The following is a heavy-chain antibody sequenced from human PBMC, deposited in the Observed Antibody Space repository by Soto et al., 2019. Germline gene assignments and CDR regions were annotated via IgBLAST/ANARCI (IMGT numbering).Heavy chain of an antibody. CDR2: IYHSGST. D-gene: IGHD2-2*01. J-gene: IGHJ6*03. CDR1: SGSISSSHW. V-gene: IGHV4-4*02. CDR3: ARSQSGYCSSTSCYGNYYYYMDV. Sequence: QVQLQESGPGLVKPSGTLSLTCAVSSGSISSSHWWSWVRQPPGKGLEWIAEIYHSGSTNYNPSLKSRVTISVDKSKNQFPLKLSSVTAADTAVYYCARSQSGYCSSTSCYGNYYYYMDVWGKGTTVTVSS.